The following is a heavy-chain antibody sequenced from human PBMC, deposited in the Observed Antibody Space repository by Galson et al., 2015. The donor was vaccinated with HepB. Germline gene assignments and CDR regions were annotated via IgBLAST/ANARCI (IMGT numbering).Heavy chain of an antibody. V-gene: IGHV3-30-3*01. CDR2: ISYDGSNK. Sequence: SLRLSCAASGFTFSSYAMHWVRQAPGKGLEWVAVISYDGSNKYYADSVKGRFTISRDNSKNTLYLQMNSLRAEDTAVYYCARDRHDVVVTPGDVWGQGTTVTVSS. CDR1: GFTFSSYA. CDR3: ARDRHDVVVTPGDV. D-gene: IGHD2-21*02. J-gene: IGHJ6*02.